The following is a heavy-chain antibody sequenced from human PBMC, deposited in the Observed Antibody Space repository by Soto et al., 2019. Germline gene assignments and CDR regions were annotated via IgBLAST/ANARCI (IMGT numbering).Heavy chain of an antibody. D-gene: IGHD6-19*01. J-gene: IGHJ3*02. CDR1: GFTFSSYA. V-gene: IGHV3-23*01. Sequence: GGSLRLSCAASGFTFSSYAMSWVRQAPGKGLEWVSAISGSGGSTYYADSVKGRFTISRDNSKNTLYLQMNSLRAEDTAVYYCAKDLSPDSSGWSGDAFDIWGQGTMVTVSS. CDR2: ISGSGGST. CDR3: AKDLSPDSSGWSGDAFDI.